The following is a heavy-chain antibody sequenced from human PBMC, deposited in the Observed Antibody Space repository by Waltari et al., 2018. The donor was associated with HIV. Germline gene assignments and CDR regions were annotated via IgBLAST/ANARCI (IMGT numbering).Heavy chain of an antibody. D-gene: IGHD6-19*01. CDR2: IDPSSGNT. CDR3: APVLTSGWYADY. J-gene: IGHJ4*01. V-gene: IGHV1-46*01. CDR1: GYTFITHI. Sequence: QVQLVQSGAEVKKPGASVKLSCKSSGYTFITHILQWVRQAPGHGLEWLEAIDPSSGNTMYAEKFQGRLTVTSDSYTKTVYRELFGLKSEDTAVYYCAPVLTSGWYADYWGRGTQVTVSS.